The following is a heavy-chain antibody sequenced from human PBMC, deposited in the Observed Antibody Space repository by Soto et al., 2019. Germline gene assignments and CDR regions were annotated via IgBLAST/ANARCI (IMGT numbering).Heavy chain of an antibody. CDR2: ISGSGGST. Sequence: GGSLRLSCAASGFTFSSYSMSWVRQAPGKGREWVSAISGSGGSTYYADSVKGRFTISRDNSKNSLYLQMNSLRAEDTAVYYCARDYSHYYWGKGTLVTVSS. D-gene: IGHD4-4*01. CDR3: ARDYSHYY. J-gene: IGHJ4*02. V-gene: IGHV3-23*01. CDR1: GFTFSSYS.